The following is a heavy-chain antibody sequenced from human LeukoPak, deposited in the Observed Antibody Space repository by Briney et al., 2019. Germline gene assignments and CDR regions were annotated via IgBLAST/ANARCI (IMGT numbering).Heavy chain of an antibody. CDR2: IYYRGST. V-gene: IGHV4-59*01. J-gene: IGHJ4*02. Sequence: PSETLSLTCTVSGGSISSYYWSWIRQPPGKGLEWIGYIYYRGSTNYNPSLKSRVTISVDTSKNQFSLKLSSVTAADTAVYYCARGWSFSQYYFDYWGQGTLVTVSS. D-gene: IGHD2-15*01. CDR3: ARGWSFSQYYFDY. CDR1: GGSISSYY.